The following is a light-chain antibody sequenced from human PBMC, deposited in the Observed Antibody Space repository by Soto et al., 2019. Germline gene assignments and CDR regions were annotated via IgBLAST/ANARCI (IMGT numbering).Light chain of an antibody. Sequence: QSALTQPASVSRSPGQSITISCTGTSSDVGGYNYVSWYQQHPGKAPKLMIYEVSNRPLGVSNRFSGSKSGNTASLTISGLQAEDEADYFCSSYTSSSTSYVFGTGTKVTVL. J-gene: IGLJ1*01. V-gene: IGLV2-14*01. CDR1: SSDVGGYNY. CDR3: SSYTSSSTSYV. CDR2: EVS.